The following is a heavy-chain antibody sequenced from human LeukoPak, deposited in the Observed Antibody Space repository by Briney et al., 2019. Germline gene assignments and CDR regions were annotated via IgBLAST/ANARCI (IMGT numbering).Heavy chain of an antibody. CDR2: INPNSGGT. CDR1: GYTFTGYY. V-gene: IGHV1-2*02. J-gene: IGHJ6*02. CDR3: ARAALEGTFYYYYYYGMDV. Sequence: ASVKVSCKASGYTFTGYYMHWVRQAPGQGLEWMGWINPNSGGTNYAQKFQGRVTMTRDTSISTAYMELSRPRSDDTAVYYCARAALEGTFYYYYYYGMDVWGQGTTVTVSS. D-gene: IGHD1-14*01.